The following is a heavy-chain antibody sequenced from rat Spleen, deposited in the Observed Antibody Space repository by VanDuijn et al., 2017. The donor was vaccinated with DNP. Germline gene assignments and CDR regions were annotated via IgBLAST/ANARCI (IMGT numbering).Heavy chain of an antibody. V-gene: IGHV3-1*01. CDR3: PGGNDIFYPSCYFDS. CDR2: IRYSGST. Sequence: EVQLQESGPGLVKPSQSLSLTCSVTGYSITSNYWGWIRKFPGNKMEWIGHIRYSGSTSYNPSLKSRISITRDTSKNQYFLQLNSVILKKPATNSWPGGNDIFYPSCYFDSWGPGPLVPV. D-gene: IGHD1-12*03. J-gene: IGHJ1*01. CDR1: GYSITSNY.